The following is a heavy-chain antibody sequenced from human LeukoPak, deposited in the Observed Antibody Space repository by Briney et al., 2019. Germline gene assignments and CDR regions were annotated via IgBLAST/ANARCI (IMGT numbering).Heavy chain of an antibody. CDR2: ISYDGSNK. J-gene: IGHJ4*02. Sequence: GRSLRPSCAASGFTFSSYAMHWVRQAPGKGLEWVAVISYDGSNKYYADSVKGRFTISRDNSKNTLYLQMNSLRAEDTAVYYCASPQLDCSSTSCYLTYWGQGTLVTVSS. CDR1: GFTFSSYA. V-gene: IGHV3-30*04. D-gene: IGHD2-2*01. CDR3: ASPQLDCSSTSCYLTY.